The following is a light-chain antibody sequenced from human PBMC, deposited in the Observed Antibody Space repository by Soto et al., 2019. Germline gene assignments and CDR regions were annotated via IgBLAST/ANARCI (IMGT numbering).Light chain of an antibody. CDR3: LQHNSYPLT. CDR2: AAS. Sequence: DIQMTQSPSSLSASVGDRVTITCRARQGIRNYLGWYQQKPGKAPKRLIYAASSLQSGVPSRFSGSESGTEFTLTISSLQPEDFAKYYGLQHNSYPLTFGHGTKVDI. CDR1: QGIRNY. J-gene: IGKJ3*01. V-gene: IGKV1-17*01.